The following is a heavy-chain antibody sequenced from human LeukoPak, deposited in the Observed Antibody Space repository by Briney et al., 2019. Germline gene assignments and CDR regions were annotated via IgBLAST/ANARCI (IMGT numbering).Heavy chain of an antibody. D-gene: IGHD2-15*01. V-gene: IGHV4-34*01. CDR3: ARVPHYCSGGSCYSNWFDP. CDR2: INHSGST. J-gene: IGHJ5*02. CDR1: GGSFSGYY. Sequence: SETLSLTCAVYGGSFSGYYWSWIRQPPGKGLEWIGEINHSGSTNYNPSLKSRVTISVDTSKNQFSLKLSSVTAADTAVYYCARVPHYCSGGSCYSNWFDPWGQGTLVTVS.